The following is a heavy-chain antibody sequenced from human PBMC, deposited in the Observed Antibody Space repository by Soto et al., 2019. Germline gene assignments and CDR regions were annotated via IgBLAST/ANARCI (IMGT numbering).Heavy chain of an antibody. CDR2: INHSGST. V-gene: IGHV4-34*01. Sequence: PSETLSLTCAVYGGSFSGYSWSWIRQPPGKGLEWIGEINHSGSTNYNPSLKSRVTISVDTSKNQFSLKLSSVTAADTAVYYCARGGGSSASLWVYYYYGMDVWGQGNTGT. CDR3: ARGGGSSASLWVYYYYGMDV. J-gene: IGHJ6*02. CDR1: GGSFSGYS. D-gene: IGHD6-6*01.